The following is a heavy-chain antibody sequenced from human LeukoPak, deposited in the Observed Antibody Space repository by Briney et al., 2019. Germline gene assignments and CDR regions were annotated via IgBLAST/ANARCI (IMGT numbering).Heavy chain of an antibody. V-gene: IGHV3-49*03. Sequence: GGSLRLSCTASGFTFGDYAMSWFRQAPGKGLEWVGFIRSKAYGGTTEYAASVKGRFTISRDDSKSIAYLQMNSLKTEDTAVYYCTKELGTMVRGVRDAFDIWGQGTMVTVSS. D-gene: IGHD3-10*01. CDR3: TKELGTMVRGVRDAFDI. CDR2: IRSKAYGGTT. CDR1: GFTFGDYA. J-gene: IGHJ3*02.